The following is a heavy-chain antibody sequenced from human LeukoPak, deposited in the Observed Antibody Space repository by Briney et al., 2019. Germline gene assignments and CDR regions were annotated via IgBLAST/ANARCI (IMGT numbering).Heavy chain of an antibody. CDR2: INHSGST. CDR3: ARAKASSSWYDLLGSWFDP. D-gene: IGHD6-13*01. V-gene: IGHV4-34*01. CDR1: GGSFSGYY. Sequence: PSETLSLTCAVYGGSFSGYYWSWIRQPPGKGLEWIGEINHSGSTNYNPSLKSRVTISVDTSKNQFSLKLSSVTAADTAVYYCARAKASSSWYDLLGSWFDPWGQGTLVTVSS. J-gene: IGHJ5*02.